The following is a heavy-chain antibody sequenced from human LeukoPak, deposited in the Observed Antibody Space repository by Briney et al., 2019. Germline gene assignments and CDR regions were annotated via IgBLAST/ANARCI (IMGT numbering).Heavy chain of an antibody. Sequence: PSETLSLSCTVSGDSFDNSYCWTWVRQPPGKRPEWIGTIYSSEYNYYHPSLRSRATISADTSRNLFSLKLNSVTAADTAVYYCARGSDDYKLGNHWGHGTLVTVPS. CDR2: IYSSEYN. CDR1: GDSFDNSYC. J-gene: IGHJ5*02. CDR3: ARGSDDYKLGNH. V-gene: IGHV4-39*01. D-gene: IGHD5-24*01.